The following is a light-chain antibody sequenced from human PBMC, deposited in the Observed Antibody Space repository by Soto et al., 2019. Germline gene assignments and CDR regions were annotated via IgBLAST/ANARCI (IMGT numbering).Light chain of an antibody. J-gene: IGLJ2*01. Sequence: QSALTQAASVSGSPGQSITISCTGTSSDVGGYNFVSWYQQHPGKVPRLIIYEVNKRPSGVSNRFSGSKSGNTASLTISGLQAEDEADYYCSSYTTSSTVLFGGGTKLIVL. CDR2: EVN. V-gene: IGLV2-14*01. CDR1: SSDVGGYNF. CDR3: SSYTTSSTVL.